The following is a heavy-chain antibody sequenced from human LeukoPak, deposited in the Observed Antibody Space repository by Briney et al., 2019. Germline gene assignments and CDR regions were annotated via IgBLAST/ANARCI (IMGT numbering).Heavy chain of an antibody. D-gene: IGHD3-10*01. J-gene: IGHJ2*01. CDR2: ISGSGGRT. Sequence: GGSLRLSCAASGFSFSSYAMSWVRQAPGKGLEWVSVISGSGGRTCYADSVKGRFTISRDNSKNTLYLQMNSLRAEDTAVYYCAREGSYGSGSYRGLWPGSWYFDLWGRGTLVTVSS. CDR1: GFSFSSYA. CDR3: AREGSYGSGSYRGLWPGSWYFDL. V-gene: IGHV3-23*01.